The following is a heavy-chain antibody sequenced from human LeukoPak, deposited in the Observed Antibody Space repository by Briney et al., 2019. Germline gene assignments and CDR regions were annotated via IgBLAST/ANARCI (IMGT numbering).Heavy chain of an antibody. V-gene: IGHV3-21*01. J-gene: IGHJ4*02. Sequence: GGSLRLYCAASGFTFSSYSMNWVRQAPGKGLEWVSSISSSSSYIYYADSVKGRFTVSRDNAKNSLYLQMNSLRAEDTAVYYCARDPTFYSSSWYDYWGQGTLVTVSS. CDR1: GFTFSSYS. CDR3: ARDPTFYSSSWYDY. D-gene: IGHD6-13*01. CDR2: ISSSSSYI.